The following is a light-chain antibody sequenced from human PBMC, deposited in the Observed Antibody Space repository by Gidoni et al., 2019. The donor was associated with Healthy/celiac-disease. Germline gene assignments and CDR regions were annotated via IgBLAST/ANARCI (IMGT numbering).Light chain of an antibody. CDR2: EVS. Sequence: ALTHPPSVSGSPGHSITISCPGTSSDVGGYNYVSWYQQHPGKAPKLMIYEVSNRPSGVSNRFSGSKSGNTASLTISGLQAEDEADYYCSSYTSSSTLVFGGGTKLTVL. CDR1: SSDVGGYNY. CDR3: SSYTSSSTLV. J-gene: IGLJ2*01. V-gene: IGLV2-14*01.